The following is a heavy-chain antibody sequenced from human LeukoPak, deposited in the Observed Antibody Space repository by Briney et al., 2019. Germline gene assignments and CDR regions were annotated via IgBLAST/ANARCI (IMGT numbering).Heavy chain of an antibody. CDR1: GGSFSGYY. CDR2: INHSGST. J-gene: IGHJ4*02. Sequence: SETLSLTCAVYGGSFSGYYWSWIRQPPGKGLEWIGEINHSGSTNCNPSLKSRVTISVDTSKNQFSLKLSSVTAADTAVYYCARVVGYYDYVWRSYRHYYFDYWGQGTLVTVSS. D-gene: IGHD3-16*02. V-gene: IGHV4-34*01. CDR3: ARVVGYYDYVWRSYRHYYFDY.